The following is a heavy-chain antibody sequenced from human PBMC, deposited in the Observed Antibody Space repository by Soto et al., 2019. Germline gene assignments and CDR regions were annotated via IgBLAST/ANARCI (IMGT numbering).Heavy chain of an antibody. Sequence: EVQLLESGGGLVQPGGSLRLSCAASGFTFSSYAMSWVRQAPGKGLEWVSVISGSGNSPHYADYVKGRFTISRDNSKNTLSLQMNSLRAEDTAVYYNAKELIAVAGTGCHYWGQGTLVTVSS. D-gene: IGHD6-19*01. CDR1: GFTFSSYA. CDR3: AKELIAVAGTGCHY. J-gene: IGHJ4*02. V-gene: IGHV3-23*01. CDR2: ISGSGNSP.